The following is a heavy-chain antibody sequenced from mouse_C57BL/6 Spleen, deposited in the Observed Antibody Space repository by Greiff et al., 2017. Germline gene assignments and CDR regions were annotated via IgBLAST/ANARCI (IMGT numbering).Heavy chain of an antibody. V-gene: IGHV3-6*01. D-gene: IGHD2-12*01. CDR3: ARKVYYSDFDY. CDR2: ISYDGSN. Sequence: EVQLMESGPGLVKPSQSLSLTCSVTGYSITSGYYWNWIRQFPGNKLEWMGYISYDGSNNYNPSLKNRISITRDTSKNQFFLKLNSVTTEDTATYYCARKVYYSDFDYWGQGTTLTVSS. CDR1: GYSITSGYY. J-gene: IGHJ2*01.